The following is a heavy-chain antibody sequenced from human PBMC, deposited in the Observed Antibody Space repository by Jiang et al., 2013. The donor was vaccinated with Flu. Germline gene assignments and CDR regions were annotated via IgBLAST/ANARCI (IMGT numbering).Heavy chain of an antibody. V-gene: IGHV4-39*01. CDR3: ATGKAGDYDILTGSYFDY. CDR1: GGSISSSSYY. CDR2: IYYSGST. D-gene: IGHD3-9*01. J-gene: IGHJ4*02. Sequence: GLVKPSETLSLTCTVSGGSISSSSYYWGWIRQPPGKGLEWIGSIYYSGSTYYNPSLKSRVTISVDTSKNQFSLKLSSVTAADTAVYYCATGKAGDYDILTGSYFDYWGQGTLVTVSS.